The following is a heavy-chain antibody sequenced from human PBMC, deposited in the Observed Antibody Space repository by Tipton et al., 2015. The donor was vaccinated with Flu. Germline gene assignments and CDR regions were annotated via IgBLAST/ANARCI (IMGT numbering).Heavy chain of an antibody. Sequence: TLSLTCTISGDSISSDYYWGWIRQPPGKGLEWIGNIFHTGSTYHNPSLKSRVSISVDTSKNQFSLRLASVTATDTAVYYCARRDHSNYVSEPKNWFDPWGQGTLVTVSS. J-gene: IGHJ5*02. D-gene: IGHD3-16*01. CDR3: ARRDHSNYVSEPKNWFDP. CDR1: GDSISSDYY. CDR2: IFHTGST. V-gene: IGHV4-38-2*02.